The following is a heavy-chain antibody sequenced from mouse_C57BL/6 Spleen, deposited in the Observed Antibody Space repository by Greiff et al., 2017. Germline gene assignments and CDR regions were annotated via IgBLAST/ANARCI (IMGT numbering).Heavy chain of an antibody. CDR3: AGIDVFYAMDY. Sequence: EVQGVESGGGLVKPGGSLKLSCAASGFTFSDYGMHWVRQAPEKGLEWVAYISSGSITIYYADTVTGRFTISRDNAKNTLFLQMTSLRSEDTAMYYCAGIDVFYAMDYWGQGTSVTVSS. CDR2: ISSGSITI. V-gene: IGHV5-17*01. CDR1: GFTFSDYG. J-gene: IGHJ4*01.